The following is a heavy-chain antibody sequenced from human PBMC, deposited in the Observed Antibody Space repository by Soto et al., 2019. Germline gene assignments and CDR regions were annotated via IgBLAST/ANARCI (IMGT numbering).Heavy chain of an antibody. V-gene: IGHV1-18*01. D-gene: IGHD4-17*01. CDR3: ARAYVDYASGYGMDV. J-gene: IGHJ6*02. Sequence: GASVKVSCKASCYTFTNYGIRWVRQAPGQGLEWMGWISGYNGNTNSAQKFQGRVTMTTDTSTNTANMELRSLRSDDTAVYYCARAYVDYASGYGMDVWGQGTTVTVSS. CDR2: ISGYNGNT. CDR1: CYTFTNYG.